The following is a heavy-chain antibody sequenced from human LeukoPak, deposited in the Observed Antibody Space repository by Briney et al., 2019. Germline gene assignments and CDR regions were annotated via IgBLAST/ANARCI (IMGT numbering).Heavy chain of an antibody. Sequence: GGSLRLSCAASGFTFSSYWMHWVRQAPGKGLVWVSRINSDGSSTSYADSVKGRFTVSRDNSQNTLYLQMTSLRPEDTAMYFCVISSFLSLDYWGQGTLVTVSS. CDR1: GFTFSSYW. J-gene: IGHJ4*02. CDR2: INSDGSST. V-gene: IGHV3-74*01. D-gene: IGHD3-16*01. CDR3: VISSFLSLDY.